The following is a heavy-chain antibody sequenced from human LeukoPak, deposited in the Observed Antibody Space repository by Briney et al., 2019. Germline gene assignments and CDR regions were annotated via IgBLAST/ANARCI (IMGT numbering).Heavy chain of an antibody. CDR3: ARDAGGDCSGGSRYSLGH. V-gene: IGHV4-59*01. J-gene: IGHJ5*02. Sequence: SETLALTCTFCGDPNRSYYWNGTRQPPGKGLEGREYLYYTGRTNYNPSLKSRVTISVDTSKNQFSLKLSAVTAADTAVYYCARDAGGDCSGGSRYSLGHWGQGTLVTVSS. CDR2: LYYTGRT. CDR1: GDPNRSYY. D-gene: IGHD2-15*01.